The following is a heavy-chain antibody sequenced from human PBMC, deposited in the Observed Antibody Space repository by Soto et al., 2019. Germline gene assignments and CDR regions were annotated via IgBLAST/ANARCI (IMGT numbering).Heavy chain of an antibody. J-gene: IGHJ4*02. CDR1: GFTFSDHT. V-gene: IGHV3-43*01. D-gene: IGHD6-13*01. CDR2: ITWDGGSK. Sequence: GGSLRLSCAASGFTFSDHTMHWVRQAPGKGLEWVSLITWDGGSKHYVDSVRGRFAISRDNSKDSLYLQMNSLTTEDTALYYCAKERRGTAEGSSWSYFDYWGQGTLVTVSS. CDR3: AKERRGTAEGSSWSYFDY.